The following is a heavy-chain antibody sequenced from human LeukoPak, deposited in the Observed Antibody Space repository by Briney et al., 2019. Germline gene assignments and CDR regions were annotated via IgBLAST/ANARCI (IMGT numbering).Heavy chain of an antibody. CDR1: GFTFSSYL. J-gene: IGHJ3*02. D-gene: IGHD3-10*01. Sequence: GGSLRLSCAASGFTFSSYLMTWVRQAPGKGLEWVANIKQDGSKKNYVDSVKGRFSISRDNAKNSPYLQMNSLRAEDTAVYYCARGRSITLLRGVAMSDGFDIWGQGAMVAVSS. CDR3: ARGRSITLLRGVAMSDGFDI. CDR2: IKQDGSKK. V-gene: IGHV3-7*02.